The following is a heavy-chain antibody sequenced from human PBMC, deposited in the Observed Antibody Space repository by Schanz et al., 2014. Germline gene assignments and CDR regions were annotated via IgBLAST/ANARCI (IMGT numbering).Heavy chain of an antibody. D-gene: IGHD5-18*01. V-gene: IGHV3-23*01. CDR3: TKDAENTAMITDYFDY. J-gene: IGHJ4*02. Sequence: EVQLLESGGGLVQPGGSLRLSCASSGFSFTTYAMSWVRQAPGKGLEWVSSISSGGGSTYYADSVKGRFTISRDNFKGALYLQMSSLRAENTAVYYGTKDAENTAMITDYFDYWGQGTLVTVSS. CDR2: ISSGGGST. CDR1: GFSFTTYA.